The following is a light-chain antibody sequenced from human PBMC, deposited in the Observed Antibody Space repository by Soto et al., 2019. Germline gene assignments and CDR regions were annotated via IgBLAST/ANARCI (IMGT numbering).Light chain of an antibody. J-gene: IGLJ2*01. CDR1: SSNIGNNY. CDR2: DSN. Sequence: QSALTQPPSVSAAPGQTVTISCSGSSSNIGNNYVSWYQQLPGTAPKLLIYDSNKRPSGIPDRFSGSKSGTSATLDITGRQTGDEADYYCATWDSSLTGEVFGGGTKLTVL. CDR3: ATWDSSLTGEV. V-gene: IGLV1-51*01.